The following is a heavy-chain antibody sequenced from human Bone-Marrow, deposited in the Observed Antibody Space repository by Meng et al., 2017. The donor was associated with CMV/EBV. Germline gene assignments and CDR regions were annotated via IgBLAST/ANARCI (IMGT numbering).Heavy chain of an antibody. CDR3: TRGSSWSDY. CDR1: GFTFSSYS. D-gene: IGHD6-6*01. Sequence: GESLKISCAASGFTFSSYSMNWVRQAPGKGLEWVSSISSSSSYIYYADSVKGRFTISRDNAKNSLYLQMNSLRAEDTAVYYCTRGSSWSDYWGQGTLVTVSS. V-gene: IGHV3-21*01. CDR2: ISSSSSYI. J-gene: IGHJ4*02.